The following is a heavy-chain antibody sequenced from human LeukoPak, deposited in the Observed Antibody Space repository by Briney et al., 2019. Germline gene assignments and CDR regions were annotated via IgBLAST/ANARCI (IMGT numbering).Heavy chain of an antibody. V-gene: IGHV3-21*01. Sequence: GGSLRLSCEASGFTFSSYSMNWVRQAPGKGLEWVSSISSSSSYIYYADSVKGRFTISRDNAKNSLYLQMNSLRAEDTAVYYCARDPHAPGAFDIWGQGTMVTVSS. CDR3: ARDPHAPGAFDI. CDR1: GFTFSSYS. D-gene: IGHD2-2*01. J-gene: IGHJ3*02. CDR2: ISSSSSYI.